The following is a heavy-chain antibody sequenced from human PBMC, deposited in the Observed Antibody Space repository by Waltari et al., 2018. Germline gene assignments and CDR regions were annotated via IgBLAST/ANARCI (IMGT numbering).Heavy chain of an antibody. CDR2: ISAYNGNT. Sequence: VQLVQSGAEVKKPGATVKISCKVSGYTFTSYGISWVRQAPGQGLEWMGWISAYNGNTNYAQKLQGRVTMTTDTSTSTAYMELRSLRSDDTAVYYCARDPGFPGTDAFDIWGQGTMVTVSS. CDR3: ARDPGFPGTDAFDI. V-gene: IGHV1-18*01. J-gene: IGHJ3*02. D-gene: IGHD6-13*01. CDR1: GYTFTSYG.